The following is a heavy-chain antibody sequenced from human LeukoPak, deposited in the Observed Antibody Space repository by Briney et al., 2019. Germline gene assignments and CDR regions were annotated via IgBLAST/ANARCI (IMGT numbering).Heavy chain of an antibody. CDR3: ARAAAGTRNAFDI. CDR2: LNSDESST. D-gene: IGHD6-13*01. Sequence: GGSLRLSCAASGFTFDDYGMGWVRQAPGKGLVWVSRLNSDESSTNYADSVKGRFTISRDKAKKTLYLQMSSLRAEDTALYYCARAAAGTRNAFDIWGPGTMVSVSA. CDR1: GFTFDDYG. J-gene: IGHJ3*02. V-gene: IGHV3-74*01.